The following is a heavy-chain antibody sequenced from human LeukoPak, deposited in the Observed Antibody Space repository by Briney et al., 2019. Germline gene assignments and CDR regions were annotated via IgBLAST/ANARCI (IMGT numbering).Heavy chain of an antibody. CDR2: INPNSGGT. CDR3: ARDVGYSSGCDY. D-gene: IGHD6-19*01. Sequence: ASVKVSCKASGYTFTGYYMHWVRQAPGQGLEWMGWINPNSGGTNYAQKFQGRVTMTRDTSISTAYMELSRLRSDDTAVYYCARDVGYSSGCDYWGQGTLVTVSS. CDR1: GYTFTGYY. V-gene: IGHV1-2*02. J-gene: IGHJ4*02.